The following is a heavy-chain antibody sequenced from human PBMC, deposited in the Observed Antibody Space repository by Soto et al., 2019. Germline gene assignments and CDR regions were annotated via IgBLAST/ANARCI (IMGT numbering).Heavy chain of an antibody. CDR3: ARDIAGGNWFDP. CDR2: ISTGGGAI. Sequence: VQLVESGGGLVQPGGSLRLSCEASGFSFSSYEMNWVRQAPGKGLEWVSYISTGGGAIHYADSVKGRFTVSRDNAKSSLYLQMNSLRAEDTALYYCARDIAGGNWFDPWGQGTLVTVSS. J-gene: IGHJ5*02. D-gene: IGHD1-26*01. V-gene: IGHV3-48*03. CDR1: GFSFSSYE.